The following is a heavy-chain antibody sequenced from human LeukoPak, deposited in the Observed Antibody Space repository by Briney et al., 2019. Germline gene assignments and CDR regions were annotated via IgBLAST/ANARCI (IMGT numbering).Heavy chain of an antibody. Sequence: GASVKVSCKASGYTFTSYGISWVRQAPGQGLEWMGWISAYNGNTNYAQKLQGRVTMTTDTSTSTAYMELRSLRSDDTAAYYCAVHYDSSGYLYYFDYWGQGTLVTVSS. D-gene: IGHD3-22*01. CDR1: GYTFTSYG. CDR3: AVHYDSSGYLYYFDY. J-gene: IGHJ4*02. V-gene: IGHV1-18*01. CDR2: ISAYNGNT.